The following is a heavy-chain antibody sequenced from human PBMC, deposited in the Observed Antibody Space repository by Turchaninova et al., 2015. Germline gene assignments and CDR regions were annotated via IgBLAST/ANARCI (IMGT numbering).Heavy chain of an antibody. CDR1: GGSIRSSTW. D-gene: IGHD6-6*01. CDR3: ARTYSSSRLYYFDY. Sequence: GLVKPSGTLSLTCAVSGGSIRSSTWWGWVRQPPGKGLEWIGEIYHSGSTNYNPSLKSRVTISVDKSKNQFSLKLSSVTAADTAVYYCARTYSSSRLYYFDYWGQGTLVTVSS. V-gene: IGHV4-4*02. CDR2: IYHSGST. J-gene: IGHJ4*02.